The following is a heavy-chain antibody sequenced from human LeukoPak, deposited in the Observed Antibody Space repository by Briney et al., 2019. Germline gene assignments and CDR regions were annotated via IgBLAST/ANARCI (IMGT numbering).Heavy chain of an antibody. D-gene: IGHD5-18*01. V-gene: IGHV1-2*02. Sequence: ASVKVSCKASGYTFTSYYIHWVRQAPGQGLEWMAWINPNSGGTNSAQKFQGRVTMTRDASISTAYMELSRLRSDDTAVYYCARVVDTATFDYWGQGTLVTVSS. CDR3: ARVVDTATFDY. CDR2: INPNSGGT. J-gene: IGHJ4*02. CDR1: GYTFTSYY.